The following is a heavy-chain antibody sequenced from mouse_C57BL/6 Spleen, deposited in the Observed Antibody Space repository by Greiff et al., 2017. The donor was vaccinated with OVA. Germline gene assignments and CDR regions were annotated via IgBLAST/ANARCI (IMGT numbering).Heavy chain of an antibody. CDR1: GFTFSSYA. CDR2: ISDGGSYT. J-gene: IGHJ1*03. V-gene: IGHV5-4*01. CDR3: ARDQLTGTYDWYFDV. D-gene: IGHD4-1*01. Sequence: EVKLVESGGGLVKPGGSLKLSCAASGFTFSSYAMSWVRQTPEKRLEWVATISDGGSYTYYPDNVKGRFTISRDNAKNNLYLQMSHLKSEDTAMYYCARDQLTGTYDWYFDVWGTGTTVTVSS.